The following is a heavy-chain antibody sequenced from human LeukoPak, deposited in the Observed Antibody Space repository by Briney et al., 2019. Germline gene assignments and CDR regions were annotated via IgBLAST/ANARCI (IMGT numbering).Heavy chain of an antibody. Sequence: PGGSLRLSCAASGFTFSSYSMNWVRQAPGKGLEWVSSISSSSSYIYYADSVKGRFTISRDNAKNSLYLQMNSLRAEDTAVYYCGRDRLAGGAFDYWGQGTLVTVSS. CDR1: GFTFSSYS. D-gene: IGHD3-16*01. J-gene: IGHJ4*02. CDR3: GRDRLAGGAFDY. CDR2: ISSSSSYI. V-gene: IGHV3-21*01.